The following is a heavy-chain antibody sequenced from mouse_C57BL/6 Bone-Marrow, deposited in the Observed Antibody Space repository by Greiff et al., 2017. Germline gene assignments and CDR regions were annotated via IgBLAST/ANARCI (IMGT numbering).Heavy chain of an antibody. CDR1: GYTFTSYW. J-gene: IGHJ2*01. Sequence: QVQLQQPGAELVKPGASVKLSCKASGYTFTSYWMKWVKQRPGQGLEWIGEIDPSDSYTNYNQKFKGKATLTVDTSSSTAYMQISSLTSEDSAVYYCARDYYGSNYYFDYWGQGTTLTVSS. CDR3: ARDYYGSNYYFDY. V-gene: IGHV1-50*01. D-gene: IGHD1-1*01. CDR2: IDPSDSYT.